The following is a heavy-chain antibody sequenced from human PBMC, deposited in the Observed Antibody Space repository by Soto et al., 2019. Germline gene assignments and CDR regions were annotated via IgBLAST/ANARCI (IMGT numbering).Heavy chain of an antibody. CDR2: INHSGST. CDR3: ARDKITGLFDY. D-gene: IGHD2-8*02. J-gene: IGHJ4*02. V-gene: IGHV4-34*01. Sequence: QVQLQQGGAGLLKPSETLSLTCAVYGGSFSGYYWTWIRQPPGTGLEWIGEINHSGSTNYNPSLKSRVTISVDTSKIQFSLKLTSVTAADTAVYYCARDKITGLFDYWGQGTLVTVSS. CDR1: GGSFSGYY.